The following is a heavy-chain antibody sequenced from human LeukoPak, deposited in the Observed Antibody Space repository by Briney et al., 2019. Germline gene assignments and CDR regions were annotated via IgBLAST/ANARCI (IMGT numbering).Heavy chain of an antibody. D-gene: IGHD5-12*01. J-gene: IGHJ4*02. CDR3: ARATSPIAYDWNS. CDR2: IDPSGPSV. CDR1: GYSFTNYK. Sequence: ASVKVSCKASGYSFTNYKIHWLRQAPGQGLQWMGIIDPSGPSVTYAQIFKGRLIVTRDTSTSTVYMQLSGLRSEDSAMYYCARATSPIAYDWNSWGQGTLVTVSS. V-gene: IGHV1-46*01.